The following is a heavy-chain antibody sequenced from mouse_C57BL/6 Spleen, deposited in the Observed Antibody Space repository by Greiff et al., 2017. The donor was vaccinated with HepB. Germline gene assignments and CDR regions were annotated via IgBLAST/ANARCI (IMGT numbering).Heavy chain of an antibody. CDR1: GFNFSSYA. Sequence: EVKLMESGGGLVKPGGSLKLSCAASGFNFSSYAMSWVRQTPEKRLEWVATISDGGSYTYYPDNLKGRVTISRDNAKNNLYLQLSHLKSEDTAMYYCARSPYDGYGCDYWGQGTTLTVSS. D-gene: IGHD2-3*01. J-gene: IGHJ2*01. CDR2: ISDGGSYT. V-gene: IGHV5-4*03. CDR3: ARSPYDGYGCDY.